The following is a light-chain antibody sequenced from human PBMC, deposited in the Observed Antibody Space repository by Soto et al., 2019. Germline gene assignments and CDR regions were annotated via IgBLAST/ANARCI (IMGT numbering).Light chain of an antibody. CDR1: QSISDT. J-gene: IGKJ1*01. CDR3: QEYNNWPWT. V-gene: IGKV3-15*01. CDR2: SAS. Sequence: EIVMTQSPATLSASPGGRATLSCRASQSISDTLAWYQQKPGQAPRLLIYSASRRATGFPGRFSGGGSGSAFTLTISSLQSEDFAVYYCQEYNNWPWTFGQGTKVEIK.